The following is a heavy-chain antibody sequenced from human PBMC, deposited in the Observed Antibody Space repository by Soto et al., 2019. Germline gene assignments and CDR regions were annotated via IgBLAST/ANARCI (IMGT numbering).Heavy chain of an antibody. D-gene: IGHD3-9*01. J-gene: IGHJ6*02. CDR3: ARALYYDILTGYVPLYYYYGMDV. Sequence: PGGSLRLSCAASGFTFSSYAMHWVRQAPGKGLEWVAVISYDGSNKYYADSVKGRFTISRDNSKNTLYLQMNSLRAEDTAVYYCARALYYDILTGYVPLYYYYGMDVWGQGTTVTVSS. CDR1: GFTFSSYA. CDR2: ISYDGSNK. V-gene: IGHV3-30-3*01.